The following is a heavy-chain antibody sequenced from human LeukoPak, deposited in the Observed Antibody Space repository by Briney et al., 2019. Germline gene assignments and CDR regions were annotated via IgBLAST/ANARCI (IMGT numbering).Heavy chain of an antibody. CDR3: ARGPGAYCGGDCPDY. D-gene: IGHD2-21*02. J-gene: IGHJ4*02. V-gene: IGHV3-74*01. CDR1: GFTFSNFW. Sequence: PGGSLRLSCGASGFTFSNFWIHWVRQAPGKGLVWVSRIYGDGTTTSYADSVKGRFTISRDNAKNTLYLQMNSLRAEDTAVYYCARGPGAYCGGDCPDYWGQGILVTVSS. CDR2: IYGDGTTT.